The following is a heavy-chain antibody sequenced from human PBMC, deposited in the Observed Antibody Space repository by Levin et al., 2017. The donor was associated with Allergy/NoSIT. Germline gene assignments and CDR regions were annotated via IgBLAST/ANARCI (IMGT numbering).Heavy chain of an antibody. D-gene: IGHD1-26*01. V-gene: IGHV3-30*18. CDR1: GFTFSSYG. CDR3: AKSNVGSYHRRDAFDI. J-gene: IGHJ3*02. CDR2: ISYDGSNK. Sequence: GESLKISCAASGFTFSSYGMHWVRQAPGKGLEWVAVISYDGSNKYYADSVKGRFTISRDNSKNTLYLQMNSLRAEDTAVYYCAKSNVGSYHRRDAFDIWGQGTMVTVSS.